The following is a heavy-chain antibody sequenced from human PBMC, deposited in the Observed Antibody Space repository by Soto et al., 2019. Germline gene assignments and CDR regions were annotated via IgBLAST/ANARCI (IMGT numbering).Heavy chain of an antibody. D-gene: IGHD1-26*01. Sequence: PGGSLRLSCTASGFTFNTHWIHWVRQAPGKGLVWVSRIYFDGITTNYADSVKGRLTVSRDKAKNTVYLHVNTLRDEDTAVYYCARGGEMGVDYWGQGTLVTVSS. V-gene: IGHV3-74*01. CDR3: ARGGEMGVDY. CDR1: GFTFNTHW. J-gene: IGHJ4*02. CDR2: IYFDGITT.